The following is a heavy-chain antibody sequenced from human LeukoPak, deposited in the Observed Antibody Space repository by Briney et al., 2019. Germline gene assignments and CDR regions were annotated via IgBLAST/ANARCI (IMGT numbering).Heavy chain of an antibody. J-gene: IGHJ5*02. CDR1: GYTFTGYY. CDR2: INPNSGGT. CDR3: ARGVMPTYYDILTGSHLTGGNWFDP. Sequence: GASVKVSCKASGYTFTGYYMHWVRRAPGQGLEWMGWINPNSGGTNYAQKFQGWVTMTRDTSISTAYMELSRLRSDDTAVYYCARGVMPTYYDILTGSHLTGGNWFDPWGQGTLVTVSS. V-gene: IGHV1-2*04. D-gene: IGHD3-9*01.